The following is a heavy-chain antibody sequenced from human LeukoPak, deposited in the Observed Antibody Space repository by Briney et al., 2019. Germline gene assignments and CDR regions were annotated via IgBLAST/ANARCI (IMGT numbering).Heavy chain of an antibody. Sequence: GGSLRLSCAASGFTFDDYGMSWVRQAPGKGLEWVSGINWDGGSTGYADSVKGRFTISRDNAKNSLYLQMNSLRAEDTALYYCARSGLSSTRFDYWGQGTLVTVSS. J-gene: IGHJ4*02. D-gene: IGHD2-15*01. CDR2: INWDGGST. V-gene: IGHV3-20*04. CDR3: ARSGLSSTRFDY. CDR1: GFTFDDYG.